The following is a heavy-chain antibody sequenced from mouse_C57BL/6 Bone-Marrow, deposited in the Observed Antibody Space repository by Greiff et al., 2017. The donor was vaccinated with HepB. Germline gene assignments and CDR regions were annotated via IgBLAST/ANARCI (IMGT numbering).Heavy chain of an antibody. D-gene: IGHD3-3*01. CDR3: AREGGWYYFDN. CDR2: IYPGGGYT. Sequence: VQLQQSGAELVRPGTSVKMSCKASGYTFTNYWIGWAKQRPGHGLEWIGDIYPGGGYTNYNEKFKGKATLTAEKSSSTAYLQFSSLTSEDAAIYYCAREGGWYYFDNWGQGTTLTVSS. J-gene: IGHJ2*01. V-gene: IGHV1-63*01. CDR1: GYTFTNYW.